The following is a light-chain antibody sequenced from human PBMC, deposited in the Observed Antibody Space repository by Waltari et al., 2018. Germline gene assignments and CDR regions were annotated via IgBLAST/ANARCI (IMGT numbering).Light chain of an antibody. J-gene: IGKJ3*01. CDR2: RAS. V-gene: IGKV1-33*01. CDR1: PGISNW. CDR3: QQHDNSPFT. Sequence: DIQMPQSPPSLSASVGDRVTITCRASPGISNWLAWYQQKPGKAPKLLIYRASNLETGVPSRFSGSGSGTDFTLTISSLQPEDIATYYCQQHDNSPFTFGPGTKLDIK.